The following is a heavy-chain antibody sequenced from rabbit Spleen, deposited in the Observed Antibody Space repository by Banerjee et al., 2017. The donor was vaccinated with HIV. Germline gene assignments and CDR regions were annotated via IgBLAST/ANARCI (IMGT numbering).Heavy chain of an antibody. Sequence: QEQLVESGGGLVKPEGSLKLSCTASGFSFSNKAVMCWVRQAPGKGLEWIACIYAGSSGSTYSATWAKGRFTISKTSSTTVTLQMTSLTAADTATYFCARDTGTSFSTYGMDLWGQGTLVTVS. D-gene: IGHD7-1*01. CDR2: IYAGSSGST. CDR1: GFSFSNKAV. CDR3: ARDTGTSFSTYGMDL. V-gene: IGHV1S45*01. J-gene: IGHJ6*01.